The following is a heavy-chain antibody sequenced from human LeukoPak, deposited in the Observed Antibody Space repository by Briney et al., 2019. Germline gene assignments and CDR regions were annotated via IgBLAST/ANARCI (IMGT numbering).Heavy chain of an antibody. V-gene: IGHV3-7*01. J-gene: IGHJ4*02. CDR2: IDQGGSGR. CDR1: GSSFSTYW. D-gene: IGHD6-13*01. CDR3: ARDPESSSFDL. Sequence: GRSLRFSCAASGSSFSTYWMSWVRQTPEKGLKFVANIDQGGSGRNYMDSLKGRCTISRDNAKKSLYLEINSLRADDTDVYYCARDPESSSFDLWGRGALVTVSS.